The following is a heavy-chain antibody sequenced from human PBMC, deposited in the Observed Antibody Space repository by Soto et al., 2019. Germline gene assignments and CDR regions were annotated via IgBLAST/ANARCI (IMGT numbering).Heavy chain of an antibody. CDR3: AREGSVGYDSRSYYYYMDV. V-gene: IGHV3-33*01. Sequence: PGGSLRLSCAASGFTFSSYGMHWVRQAPGKGLEWVAVIWYDGSNKYYADSVKGRFTISRDNSKNTLYLQMNSLRAEDTAVYYCAREGSVGYDSRSYYYYMDVWGKGTTVTVSS. J-gene: IGHJ6*03. CDR2: IWYDGSNK. D-gene: IGHD5-12*01. CDR1: GFTFSSYG.